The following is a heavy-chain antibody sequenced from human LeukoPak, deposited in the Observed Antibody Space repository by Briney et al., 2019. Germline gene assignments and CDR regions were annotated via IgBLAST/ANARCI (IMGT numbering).Heavy chain of an antibody. CDR3: ARIVGPRDYWYYMDV. J-gene: IGHJ6*03. CDR1: GFTFSSYS. V-gene: IGHV3-21*01. Sequence: GGSLRLSCAASGFTFSSYSMNWVRQAPGKGLEWVSSISSSSSYIYYADSVKGRFTISRDNAKNSLYLQMNSLRAEDTAVYYCARIVGPRDYWYYMDVWGKGTTVTVSS. CDR2: ISSSSSYI. D-gene: IGHD1-26*01.